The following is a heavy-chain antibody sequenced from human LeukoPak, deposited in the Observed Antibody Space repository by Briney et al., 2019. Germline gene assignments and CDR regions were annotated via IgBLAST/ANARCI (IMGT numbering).Heavy chain of an antibody. J-gene: IGHJ4*02. CDR3: ARAAATLIDY. Sequence: TSETLSLTCAVYGGSFSGYYWSWIRQPPGKGLEWIGYIYYSGSTYYNPSLKSRVTISVDTSKNQFSLKLSSVTAADTAVYYCARAAATLIDYWGQGTLVTVSS. D-gene: IGHD2-15*01. CDR1: GGSFSGYY. CDR2: IYYSGST. V-gene: IGHV4-30-4*08.